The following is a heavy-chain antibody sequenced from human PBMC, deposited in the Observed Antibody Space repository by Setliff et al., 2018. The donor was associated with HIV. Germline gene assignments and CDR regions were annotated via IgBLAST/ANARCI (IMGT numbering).Heavy chain of an antibody. J-gene: IGHJ4*02. CDR3: TTTLSLWFGAPFDY. CDR1: GFTFSTAW. V-gene: IGHV3-15*01. D-gene: IGHD3-10*01. CDR2: SKSKTDGGTT. Sequence: GGSLRLSCAASGFTFSTAWMNWVRQAPGKGLEWVGHSKSKTDGGTTDYAAPVKGRFTISRDDSKNTLYLQMNSLKSEDTAVYYCTTTLSLWFGAPFDYWGQGTLVTVSS.